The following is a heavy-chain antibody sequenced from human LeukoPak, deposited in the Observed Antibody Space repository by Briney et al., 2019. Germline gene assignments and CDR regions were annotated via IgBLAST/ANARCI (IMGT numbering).Heavy chain of an antibody. CDR3: ATNGWYCLDH. CDR2: TYYRSQWYF. J-gene: IGHJ1*01. V-gene: IGHV6-1*01. CDR1: EDSVSDDGAA. D-gene: IGHD6-19*01. Sequence: SQTLSLTCDIFEDSVSDDGAAWNWIRQSPSRGLQWLGRTYYRSQWYFDYAPILENRLIIRADTINNQVSLQLKSVTPDDTAVYYCATNGWYCLDHWGQGALVTVSS.